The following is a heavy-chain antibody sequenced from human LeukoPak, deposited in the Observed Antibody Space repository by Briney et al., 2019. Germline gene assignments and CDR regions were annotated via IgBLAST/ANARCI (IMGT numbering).Heavy chain of an antibody. CDR2: IYTSGST. V-gene: IGHV4-4*07. Sequence: SETLSLTCTVSGGSISSYYWSWIRQPAGKGLEWIGRIYTSGSTNYNPSLKSRVTMSVDTSKNQFSLKLSSVTAADTAVYYCARDFSSSYYYYMDVWDKGTTVTVSS. D-gene: IGHD6-13*01. CDR3: ARDFSSSYYYYMDV. J-gene: IGHJ6*03. CDR1: GGSISSYY.